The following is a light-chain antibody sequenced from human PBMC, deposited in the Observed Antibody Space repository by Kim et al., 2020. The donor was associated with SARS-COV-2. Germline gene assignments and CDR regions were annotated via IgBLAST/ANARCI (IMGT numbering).Light chain of an antibody. Sequence: PGKSVTIPRTGTSNDVGGYNYVSWYQQHPGKAPKLMIYDVSNRPSGVPDRFSGSKSGNTASLTISGLQPEDEADYYCCSYAGSYTVFGGGTQLTVL. J-gene: IGLJ2*01. CDR1: SNDVGGYNY. V-gene: IGLV2-11*03. CDR3: CSYAGSYTV. CDR2: DVS.